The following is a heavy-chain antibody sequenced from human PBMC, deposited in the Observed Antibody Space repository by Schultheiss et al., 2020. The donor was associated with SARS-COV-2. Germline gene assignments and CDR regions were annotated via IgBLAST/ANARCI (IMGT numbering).Heavy chain of an antibody. CDR1: GFTFSNSA. J-gene: IGHJ5*02. V-gene: IGHV3-23*01. CDR2: ISGDATST. Sequence: GESLKISCAASGFTFSNSAMNWVRQAPGKGLEWVLTISGDATSTYYADSVKGRFTISRDNSKNTLYLQMNSLRAEDTAVYYCAKEDYVWGSYRYPYNWFDPWGQGTLVTVSS. D-gene: IGHD3-16*02. CDR3: AKEDYVWGSYRYPYNWFDP.